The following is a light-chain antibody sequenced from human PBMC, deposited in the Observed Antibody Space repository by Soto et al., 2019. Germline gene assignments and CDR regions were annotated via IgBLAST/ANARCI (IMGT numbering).Light chain of an antibody. CDR2: DAS. CDR1: QSVSSY. CDR3: QQRHSWPPIFT. J-gene: IGKJ3*01. V-gene: IGKV3-11*01. Sequence: EIVLTQSPATLSLSPGERATLSCRASQSVSSYLAWYQQKPGQAPRLLIYDASNRATGIPARFSGSGSGTEFTLTISSLEPEDFAVYYCQQRHSWPPIFTFGPGTKLDIK.